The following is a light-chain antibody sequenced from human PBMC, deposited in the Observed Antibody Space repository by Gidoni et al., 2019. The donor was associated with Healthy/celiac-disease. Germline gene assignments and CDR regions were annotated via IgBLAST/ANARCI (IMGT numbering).Light chain of an antibody. V-gene: IGLV2-14*01. CDR2: DVS. J-gene: IGLJ1*01. Sequence: QSALTQPAYASGSPGQSITISCTGTSSDVGGYNSVSWYQQPPGKAPKLMIYDVSNRPSGVSNRFSGSKSGNTASLTISGLQAEDEADYYCSSYTSSSSYVFGTGTRVTVL. CDR3: SSYTSSSSYV. CDR1: SSDVGGYNS.